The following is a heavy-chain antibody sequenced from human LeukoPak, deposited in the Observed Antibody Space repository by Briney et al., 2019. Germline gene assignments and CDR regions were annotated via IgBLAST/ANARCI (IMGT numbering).Heavy chain of an antibody. CDR3: AKVLLLIWGAFDI. CDR2: ISSSSSYI. CDR1: GFTFSSYS. Sequence: GGSLRLSCAASGFTFSSYSMNWVRQAPGKGLEWVSSISSSSSYIYYADSVKGRFTISRDNAKNSLYLQMNSLRAEDTAVYYCAKVLLLIWGAFDIWGQGTMVTVSS. V-gene: IGHV3-21*04. J-gene: IGHJ3*02. D-gene: IGHD3-16*01.